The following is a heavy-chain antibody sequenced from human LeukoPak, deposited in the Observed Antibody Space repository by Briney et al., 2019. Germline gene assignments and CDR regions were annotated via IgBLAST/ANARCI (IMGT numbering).Heavy chain of an antibody. CDR2: IHHSGST. V-gene: IGHV4-39*07. D-gene: IGHD3-22*01. Sequence: PSETLSLTCTVSGGPISSNNYYWGWIRQPPGKGLEWIGSIHHSGSTNYNPSLKSRVTISVDTSKNQFSLKLSSMTAADTAVYYCARRWAGLGYYYFDYWGQGTLVTVSS. CDR1: GGPISSNNYY. J-gene: IGHJ4*02. CDR3: ARRWAGLGYYYFDY.